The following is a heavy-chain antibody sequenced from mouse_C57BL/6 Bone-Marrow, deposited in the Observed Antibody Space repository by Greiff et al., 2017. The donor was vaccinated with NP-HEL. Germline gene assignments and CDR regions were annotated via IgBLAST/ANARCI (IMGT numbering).Heavy chain of an antibody. V-gene: IGHV5-17*01. CDR3: AIYDYGAMDY. D-gene: IGHD2-3*01. J-gene: IGHJ4*01. Sequence: EVKVVESGGGLVKPGGSLKLSCAASGFTFSDYGMHWVRQAPEKGLEWVAYISSGSSNIYYADTGKGRFTITRDNAKNTLFLQMTSLRSEDTAMYYCAIYDYGAMDYWGQGTSVTVSS. CDR2: ISSGSSNI. CDR1: GFTFSDYG.